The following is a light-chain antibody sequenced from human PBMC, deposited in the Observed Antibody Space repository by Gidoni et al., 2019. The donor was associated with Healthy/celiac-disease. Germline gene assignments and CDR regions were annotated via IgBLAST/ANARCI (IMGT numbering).Light chain of an antibody. J-gene: IGKJ4*01. CDR1: QDISSY. V-gene: IGKV1-33*01. CDR3: QQYDNLPALT. CDR2: DAS. Sequence: IQMTQSPSSLSASVGDRVTITCQASQDISSYLNCYQQKPGKAPKLLIYDASNLETGVPSRFSGSGSGTDLTFTISSLQPEDIATYYCQQYDNLPALTFGGGTKVEIK.